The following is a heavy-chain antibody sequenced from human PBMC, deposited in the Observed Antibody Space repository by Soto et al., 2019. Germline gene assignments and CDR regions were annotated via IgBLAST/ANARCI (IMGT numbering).Heavy chain of an antibody. V-gene: IGHV1-69*01. CDR1: GGTFNSHG. Sequence: QVLLVQSVAEVKKPGSAVNVSCKAAGGTFNSHGINWVRQAPGQGPEWLGGIIPIFGKANYAQKFQGRVTITADESTSTAYMELSNLRSEDTAVYYCARDITLPRGATFPGYYYGMDVWGQGTTVTVAS. J-gene: IGHJ6*02. CDR2: IIPIFGKA. CDR3: ARDITLPRGATFPGYYYGMDV. D-gene: IGHD3-10*01.